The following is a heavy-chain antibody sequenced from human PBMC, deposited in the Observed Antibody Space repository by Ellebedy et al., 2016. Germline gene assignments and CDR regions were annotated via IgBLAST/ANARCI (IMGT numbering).Heavy chain of an antibody. D-gene: IGHD1-26*01. J-gene: IGHJ4*02. Sequence: KFQGRVTITRDTSASTAYMELSSLRSEDTAVYYCARFGIVGATNFDYWGQGTLVTVSS. CDR3: ARFGIVGATNFDY. V-gene: IGHV1-3*01.